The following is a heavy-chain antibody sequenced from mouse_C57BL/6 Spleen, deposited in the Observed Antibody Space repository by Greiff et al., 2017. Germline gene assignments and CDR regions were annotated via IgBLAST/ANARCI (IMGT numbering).Heavy chain of an antibody. V-gene: IGHV1-18*01. Sequence: EVQLQQSGPELVKPGASVKIPCKASRYTFTDYNMDWVKQSHGKSLEWIGDINPNNGGTIYNQKFKGKATLTVDKSSSTAYMELRSLTSEDTAVYYCARSRYYGSRALYAMDYWGQGTSVTVSS. D-gene: IGHD1-1*01. CDR2: INPNNGGT. J-gene: IGHJ4*01. CDR3: ARSRYYGSRALYAMDY. CDR1: RYTFTDYN.